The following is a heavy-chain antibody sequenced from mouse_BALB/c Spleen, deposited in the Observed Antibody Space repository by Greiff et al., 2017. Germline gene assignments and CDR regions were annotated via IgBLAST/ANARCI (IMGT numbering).Heavy chain of an antibody. V-gene: IGHV5-9-1*01. D-gene: IGHD1-1*01. Sequence: DVMLVESGGGLVKPGGSLKLSCAASGFTFSSYAMSWVRQTPEKRLEWVATISSGGSYTYYPDSVKGRFTISRDNAKNTLYLQMSSLRSEDTAMYYCARRGDRGYYGSSYGYYYAMDYWGQGTSVTVSS. J-gene: IGHJ4*01. CDR3: ARRGDRGYYGSSYGYYYAMDY. CDR2: ISSGGSYT. CDR1: GFTFSSYA.